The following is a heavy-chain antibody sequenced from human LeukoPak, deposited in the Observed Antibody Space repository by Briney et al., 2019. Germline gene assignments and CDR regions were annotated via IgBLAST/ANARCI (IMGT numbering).Heavy chain of an antibody. CDR3: AREDPALFFFDY. D-gene: IGHD3-3*01. V-gene: IGHV4-59*01. CDR1: GGSISSYY. CDR2: IYYSGST. Sequence: SETLSLTCTVSGGSISSYYWSWIRQPPGKGLEWIGYIYYSGSTNYNPSLKSRVTISVDTSKTQFSLKLSSVTAADTAVYYCAREDPALFFFDYWGQGTLVTVSS. J-gene: IGHJ4*02.